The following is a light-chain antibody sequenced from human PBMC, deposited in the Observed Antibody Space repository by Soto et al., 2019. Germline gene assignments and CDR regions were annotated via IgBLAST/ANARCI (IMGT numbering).Light chain of an antibody. J-gene: IGLJ3*02. CDR2: KSN. Sequence: QSVLTQPPSASATPGQRVTLSCTGTSSNIGSNTVNWYQQQPGKSPKLLIYKSNQRPSGVPDRFSGSKSGTSASLAICGLQSEDEANYYCSAWDDSQIGRVFGGGTKLTVL. CDR1: SSNIGSNT. CDR3: SAWDDSQIGRV. V-gene: IGLV1-44*01.